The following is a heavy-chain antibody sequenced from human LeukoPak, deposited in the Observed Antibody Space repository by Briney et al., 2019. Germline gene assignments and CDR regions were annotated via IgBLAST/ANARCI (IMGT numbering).Heavy chain of an antibody. Sequence: GGSLRLSCAASGFTFSSYSMNWVRQAPGKGLEWVSSISSSSSYIYYADSVKGRFTISRDNSKNTLYLQMNSLRAEDTAVYYCAKEVSSSSWDNYFDYWGQGTLVTVSS. D-gene: IGHD6-13*01. J-gene: IGHJ4*02. V-gene: IGHV3-21*04. CDR3: AKEVSSSSWDNYFDY. CDR1: GFTFSSYS. CDR2: ISSSSSYI.